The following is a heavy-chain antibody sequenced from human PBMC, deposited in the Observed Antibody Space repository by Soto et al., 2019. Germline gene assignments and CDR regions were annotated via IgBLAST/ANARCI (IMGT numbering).Heavy chain of an antibody. V-gene: IGHV3-72*01. CDR1: GLIFSDYH. CDR3: AMLGGWSGGSSGMDV. Sequence: EVPFVESGGGLVQPGGSLRLSCAASGLIFSDYHMDWVRQAPGKGLEWVGRIRRKANSYTTEYAASVKGRFTISRDDSKNSLYLQMNSLKSEDTAVYYCAMLGGWSGGSSGMDVWGQGTTVTVSS. CDR2: IRRKANSYTT. D-gene: IGHD6-19*01. J-gene: IGHJ6*02.